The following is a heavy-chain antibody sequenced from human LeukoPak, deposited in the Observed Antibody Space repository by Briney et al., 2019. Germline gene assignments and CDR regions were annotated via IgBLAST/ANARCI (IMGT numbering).Heavy chain of an antibody. CDR1: GGSISSRGYY. V-gene: IGHV4-39*01. J-gene: IGHJ5*02. CDR3: GRHGGYDSSGYWFDP. Sequence: SETLSLTCTVSGGSISSRGYYWSWIRQPPGKGLEWIGSIYYSGSTYYNPSLKSRVTISVDTSKNQFSLKLSSVTAADTAVYYCGRHGGYDSSGYWFDPWGQGTQVTVSS. CDR2: IYYSGST. D-gene: IGHD3-22*01.